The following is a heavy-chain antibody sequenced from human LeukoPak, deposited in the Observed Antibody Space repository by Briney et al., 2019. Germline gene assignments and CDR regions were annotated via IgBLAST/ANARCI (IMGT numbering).Heavy chain of an antibody. Sequence: SETLSLTCTVSGGSISSYYWSWIRQPPGKGLEWIGYIYYSGSTNYNPSLKSRVTISVDTSKNQFSPKLSSVTAADTAVYYCARDQSIAARPGYYYMDVWGKGTTVTVSS. CDR2: IYYSGST. D-gene: IGHD6-6*01. CDR3: ARDQSIAARPGYYYMDV. J-gene: IGHJ6*03. V-gene: IGHV4-59*01. CDR1: GGSISSYY.